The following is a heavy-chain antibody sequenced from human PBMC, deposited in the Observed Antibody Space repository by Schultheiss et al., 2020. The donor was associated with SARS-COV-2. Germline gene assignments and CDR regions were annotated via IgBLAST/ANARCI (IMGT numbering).Heavy chain of an antibody. J-gene: IGHJ4*02. D-gene: IGHD3-3*01. Sequence: GSLRLSCAASGFTVSSNYMSWVRQPPGKGLEWIGEINHSGSTNYNPSLKSRVTISVDTSKHQFSLRLRSATAADTAVYYCASGVYRFLEWQERDYWGQGTLVTVSS. CDR1: GFTVSSNY. CDR2: INHSGST. V-gene: IGHV4-34*01. CDR3: ASGVYRFLEWQERDY.